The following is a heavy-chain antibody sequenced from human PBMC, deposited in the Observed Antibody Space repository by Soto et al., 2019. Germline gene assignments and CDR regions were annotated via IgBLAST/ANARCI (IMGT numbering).Heavy chain of an antibody. D-gene: IGHD3-3*01. J-gene: IGHJ4*02. CDR1: GYTFTSYG. Sequence: ASVKVSCKASGYTFTSYGISWVRQAPGQGLEWMGWISAYNGNTNYAQKLQGRVTMTTDTSTSTASMEPRSLRAADTSVYYCASNSDFWSGYDFWGQGTLVTVSS. V-gene: IGHV1-18*01. CDR3: ASNSDFWSGYDF. CDR2: ISAYNGNT.